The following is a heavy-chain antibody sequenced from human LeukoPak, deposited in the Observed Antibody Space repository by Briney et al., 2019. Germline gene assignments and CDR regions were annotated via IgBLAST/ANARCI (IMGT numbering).Heavy chain of an antibody. J-gene: IGHJ3*02. V-gene: IGHV1-18*01. CDR3: ARVDCSSTSCRDAFDI. CDR2: ISAYNGNT. CDR1: GYTFTSYG. Sequence: ASVKVSCKASGYTFTSYGISWVRQAPGQGLEWMGWISAYNGNTNYAQKLQGRVTTTTDTSTSTAYMELRSLRSDDTAVYYCARVDCSSTSCRDAFDIWGQGTMVTVSS. D-gene: IGHD2-2*01.